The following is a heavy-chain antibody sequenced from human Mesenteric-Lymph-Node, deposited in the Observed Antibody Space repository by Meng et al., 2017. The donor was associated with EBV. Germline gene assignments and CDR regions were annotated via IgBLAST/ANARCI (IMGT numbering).Heavy chain of an antibody. CDR2: VYHSGTT. CDR1: DASIIGSTW. D-gene: IGHD3-3*01. V-gene: IGHV4-4*02. Sequence: QLQRQEAGRGLVKPSGTLSLTCAVSDASIIGSTWWTWVRQPPGKGLEWIGEVYHSGTTNYNPSLKSRVTISVDKSENQFSLNLSSVTAADTAVYYCASASDGYNFGIDRWGQGTLVTVSS. J-gene: IGHJ5*02. CDR3: ASASDGYNFGIDR.